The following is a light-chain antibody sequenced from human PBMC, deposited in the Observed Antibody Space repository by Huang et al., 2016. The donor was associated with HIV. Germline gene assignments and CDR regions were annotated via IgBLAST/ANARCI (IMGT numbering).Light chain of an antibody. V-gene: IGKV3-20*01. Sequence: GTLSCRASQSVSNNYVTWYRQQPGQAPRLLVYGASSRAPGTPDRFSGSGSGTDFTLTISRLEPEDFAVYYCQQYGRAPLTFGGGTRVEIK. CDR2: GAS. J-gene: IGKJ4*01. CDR3: QQYGRAPLT. CDR1: QSVSNNY.